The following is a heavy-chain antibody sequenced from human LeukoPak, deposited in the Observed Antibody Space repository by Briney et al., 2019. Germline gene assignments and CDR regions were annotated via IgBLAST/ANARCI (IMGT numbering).Heavy chain of an antibody. V-gene: IGHV1-2*06. D-gene: IGHD1-7*01. Sequence: ASVKVSCKASGYTFTGYYMHWVRQAPGQGLEWMGRINPNSGGTNYAQKFQGRVTMTRDTSISTAYMELSRLRSDDTAVYCCARETTPGGYYYYMDVWGKGTTVAVSS. CDR2: INPNSGGT. J-gene: IGHJ6*03. CDR1: GYTFTGYY. CDR3: ARETTPGGYYYYMDV.